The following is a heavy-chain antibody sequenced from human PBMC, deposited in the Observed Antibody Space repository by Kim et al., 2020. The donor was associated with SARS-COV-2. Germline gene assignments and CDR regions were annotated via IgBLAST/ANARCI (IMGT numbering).Heavy chain of an antibody. D-gene: IGHD1-1*01. Sequence: GGSLRLSCAASGFSVSRKYMTWVRQAPGKGLEWVSVIYVDGSTYYAASVMGRFTISRDNSKNTLYLQMNSLRVEDTAVYYCTRDVFDGYWNWGQGTLVTVSS. CDR1: GFSVSRKY. V-gene: IGHV3-53*01. CDR3: TRDVFDGYWN. J-gene: IGHJ4*02. CDR2: IYVDGST.